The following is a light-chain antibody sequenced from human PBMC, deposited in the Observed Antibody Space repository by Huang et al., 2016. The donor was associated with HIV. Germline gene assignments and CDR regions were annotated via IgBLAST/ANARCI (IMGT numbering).Light chain of an antibody. V-gene: IGKV3-11*01. CDR1: QSVSNS. CDR2: DAS. CDR3: QHRGNWPYT. J-gene: IGKJ2*01. Sequence: EIVLTQSPAILSLSPGERATLSCRASQSVSNSLAWYQQKPGQPPTLLIYDASNRATGIPARFSGSGSGTEFTLTVSSLEPEDFAIYYCQHRGNWPYTFGQGTKLEIK.